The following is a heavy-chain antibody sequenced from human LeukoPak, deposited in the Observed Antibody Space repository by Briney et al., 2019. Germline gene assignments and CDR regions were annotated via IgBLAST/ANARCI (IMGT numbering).Heavy chain of an antibody. CDR1: GESFSGYY. CDR2: INHSGST. D-gene: IGHD3-22*01. V-gene: IGHV4-34*01. Sequence: AETLSLICAVYGESFSGYYWSWIRQPPGRGLECIGEINHSGSTNYNPSLKSRVTISVDTSKNQFSLKLSCVTAADTAVYYCATLYYYDSSGYYYVADYWGQGTLVTVSS. J-gene: IGHJ4*02. CDR3: ATLYYYDSSGYYYVADY.